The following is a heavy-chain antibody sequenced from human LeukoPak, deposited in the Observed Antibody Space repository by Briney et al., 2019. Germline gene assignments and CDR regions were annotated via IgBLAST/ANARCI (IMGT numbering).Heavy chain of an antibody. J-gene: IGHJ4*02. CDR3: AKEGPVAVADLHFDY. V-gene: IGHV3-30*18. CDR1: GFTFSSYG. Sequence: GGSLRLSCAASGFTFSSYGMHWVRQAPGKGLEWVAVISYDGSNKYYADSVKGRFTISRDNSKNTLYLQMNSLRAEDTAVYYCAKEGPVAVADLHFDYWGQGTLVTVSS. CDR2: ISYDGSNK. D-gene: IGHD6-19*01.